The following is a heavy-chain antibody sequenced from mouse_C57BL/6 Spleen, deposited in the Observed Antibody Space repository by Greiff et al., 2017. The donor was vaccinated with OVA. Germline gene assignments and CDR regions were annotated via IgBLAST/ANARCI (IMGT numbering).Heavy chain of an antibody. CDR3: ASGEISNYVHFDY. V-gene: IGHV1-4*01. Sequence: VHLVESGAELARPGASVKMSCKASGYTFTSYTMHWVKQRPGQGLEWIGYINPSSGYTKYNQKFKDKATLTADKSSSTDYMQLSSLTSEDSAVYYCASGEISNYVHFDYWGQGTTLTVAS. D-gene: IGHD2-5*01. J-gene: IGHJ2*01. CDR2: INPSSGYT. CDR1: GYTFTSYT.